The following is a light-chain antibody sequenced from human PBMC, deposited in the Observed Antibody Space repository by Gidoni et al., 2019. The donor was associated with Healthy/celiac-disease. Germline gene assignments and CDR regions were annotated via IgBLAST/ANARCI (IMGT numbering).Light chain of an antibody. CDR2: DAS. CDR3: QQRSNWHLYT. CDR1: QSVSSY. Sequence: EIVLTQSPPTLSLSPGERATLSCRASQSVSSYLAWYQQKPGQAPRLLIYDASNRATGIPARFSGRGAGTDLTLTISSLEPEDFAVYYCQQRSNWHLYTFGQGTKLEIK. V-gene: IGKV3-11*01. J-gene: IGKJ2*01.